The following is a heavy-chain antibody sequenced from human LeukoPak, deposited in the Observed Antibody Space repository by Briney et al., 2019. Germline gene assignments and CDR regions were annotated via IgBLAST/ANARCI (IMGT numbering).Heavy chain of an antibody. Sequence: PGASVKVSCKASGYTFTDYYTHWVRQAPGQGLEWMGWINPHSGGTGYAQKFQGRVTMTRDTSISTAYMELTRLTSDDTGVDYCARGPQHGSDWNFRRVIDYWGQGTLVTVSS. J-gene: IGHJ4*02. CDR2: INPHSGGT. D-gene: IGHD1-7*01. V-gene: IGHV1-2*02. CDR3: ARGPQHGSDWNFRRVIDY. CDR1: GYTFTDYY.